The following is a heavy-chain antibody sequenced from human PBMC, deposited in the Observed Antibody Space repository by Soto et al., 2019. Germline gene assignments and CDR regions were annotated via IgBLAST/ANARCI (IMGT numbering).Heavy chain of an antibody. CDR1: GYSISSGGYY. V-gene: IGHV4-31*03. CDR2: ISYDGRT. CDR3: AGEDRSGYYVADY. Sequence: QVQLQETGPGLVKPSQTLSLTCTVSGYSISSGGYYWRWIRQFPGRGLEWMGYISYDGRTGYNPSLKSRISIAVDSAKHEFSLRLSSVTSADTAVYFCAGEDRSGYYVADYWGQGTLVTVSS. J-gene: IGHJ4*02. D-gene: IGHD3-22*01.